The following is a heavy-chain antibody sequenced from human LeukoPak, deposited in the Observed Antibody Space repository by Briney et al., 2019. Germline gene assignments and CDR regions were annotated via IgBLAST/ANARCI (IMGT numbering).Heavy chain of an antibody. J-gene: IGHJ6*02. CDR3: ARRFVPKEYSGYDFGAYYYYYGMDV. D-gene: IGHD5-12*01. CDR2: ISAYNGNT. Sequence: GASVNVSCKASGYTFTSYGISWVRQAPGQGLEWMGWISAYNGNTNYAQKLQGRVTMTTDTSTSTAYMELRSLRSDDTAVYYCARRFVPKEYSGYDFGAYYYYYGMDVWGQGTTVTVSS. V-gene: IGHV1-18*01. CDR1: GYTFTSYG.